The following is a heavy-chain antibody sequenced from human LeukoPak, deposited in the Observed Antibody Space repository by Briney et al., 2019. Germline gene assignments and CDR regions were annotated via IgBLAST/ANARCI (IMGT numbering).Heavy chain of an antibody. CDR1: GGSISSYY. CDR3: ATTVSRGEDH. D-gene: IGHD4-11*01. J-gene: IGHJ4*02. Sequence: SETLSLTCTVSGGSISSYYWSWIRQPPGKGLEWIGSIYYSGSTYYNPSLKSRVTISVDTSKNQFSLKLSSVTAADTAVYYCATTVSRGEDHWGQGTLVTVSS. CDR2: IYYSGST. V-gene: IGHV4-59*05.